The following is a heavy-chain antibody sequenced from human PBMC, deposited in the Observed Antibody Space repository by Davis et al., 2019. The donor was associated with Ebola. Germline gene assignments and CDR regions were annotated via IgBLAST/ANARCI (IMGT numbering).Heavy chain of an antibody. CDR3: VKALADYYDSSGLFDY. J-gene: IGHJ4*02. V-gene: IGHV3-30*18. CDR2: VSSDGKKK. Sequence: GGSLRLSCAASGFTFTSYGMHWVRQAPGKGLEWVAVVSSDGKKKYYADSAQGRFTMSRDNSKKTLGLEMKSLRAEDTAVYYCVKALADYYDSSGLFDYWGQGTPVTVSS. CDR1: GFTFTSYG. D-gene: IGHD3-22*01.